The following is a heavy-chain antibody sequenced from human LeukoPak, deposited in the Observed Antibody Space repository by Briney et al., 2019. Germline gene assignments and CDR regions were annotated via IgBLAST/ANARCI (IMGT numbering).Heavy chain of an antibody. J-gene: IGHJ3*02. D-gene: IGHD2-2*01. Sequence: GGSLRLSCAASGFTFSSYAMNWVRQAPGKGLEWVSAISGTGGSTYYADSVKGRFTISRDNSKNTLYLQMNSLRAEDTAVYYCARVIVVVPAALDAFDIWGQGTMVTVSS. CDR1: GFTFSSYA. CDR3: ARVIVVVPAALDAFDI. CDR2: ISGTGGST. V-gene: IGHV3-23*01.